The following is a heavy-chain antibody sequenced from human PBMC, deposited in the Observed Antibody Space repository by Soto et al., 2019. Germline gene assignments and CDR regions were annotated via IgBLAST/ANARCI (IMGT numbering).Heavy chain of an antibody. CDR1: GFTFGDYA. V-gene: IGHV3-49*03. CDR3: TREGTYSGYGD. CDR2: IRSKAYGGTT. Sequence: GGSLRLSCTASGFTFGDYAMSWFRQAPGKGLEWVGFIRSKAYGGTTEYAASVKGRFTISRDDSKSIAYLQMNSLKTEDTAVYYCTREGTYSGYGDWGQGTLVTVSS. D-gene: IGHD5-12*01. J-gene: IGHJ4*02.